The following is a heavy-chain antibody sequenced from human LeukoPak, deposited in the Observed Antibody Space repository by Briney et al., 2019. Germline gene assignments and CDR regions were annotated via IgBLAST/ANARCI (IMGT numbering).Heavy chain of an antibody. CDR2: INWNGGST. V-gene: IGHV3-20*04. Sequence: GGSLRLSCAASGITFSSYGMSWVRQAPGKGLEWVSGINWNGGSTGYADSVKGRFTISRDNAKNSLYLQMNSLRAEDTALYYCAREVLRYFDWSRTTNWFDPWGQGTLVTVSS. CDR1: GITFSSYG. D-gene: IGHD3-9*01. CDR3: AREVLRYFDWSRTTNWFDP. J-gene: IGHJ5*02.